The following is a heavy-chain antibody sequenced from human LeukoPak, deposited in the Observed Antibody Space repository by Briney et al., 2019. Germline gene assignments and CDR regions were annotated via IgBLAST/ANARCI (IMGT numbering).Heavy chain of an antibody. Sequence: GGSLRLSCAASGFTFNSYGMHWVRQSPGKGLEWVSAISGSGGSTYYADSVKGRFTISRDNSENMVYLQMNSLRAEDTAMYYCARDEGWIQLFFRGQGTLVTVSS. CDR3: ARDEGWIQLFF. CDR2: ISGSGGST. J-gene: IGHJ4*02. V-gene: IGHV3-23*01. D-gene: IGHD5-18*01. CDR1: GFTFNSYG.